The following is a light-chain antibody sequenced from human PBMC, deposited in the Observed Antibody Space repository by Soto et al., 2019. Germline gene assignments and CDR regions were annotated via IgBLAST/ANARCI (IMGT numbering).Light chain of an antibody. CDR1: SSDVGGYNY. V-gene: IGLV2-14*01. Sequence: QSALTQPASVSGSPGQSITISCTGTSSDVGGYNYVSWYQQHPGKAPKLMIYEVSNRPSGVSNRFSGSKSGNTASLTISCRHAEDEADYYCSSYTSSSTPYVFGTGTKLTVL. CDR3: SSYTSSSTPYV. J-gene: IGLJ1*01. CDR2: EVS.